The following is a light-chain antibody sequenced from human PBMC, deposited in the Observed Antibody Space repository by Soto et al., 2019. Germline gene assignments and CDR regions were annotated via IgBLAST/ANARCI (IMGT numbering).Light chain of an antibody. J-gene: IGKJ4*01. CDR3: QQHYSTPLT. V-gene: IGKV4-1*01. CDR1: QSVLSSSNNKNS. Sequence: DIVMTQSPDSLAVSLGERATINCKSSQSVLSSSNNKNSLAWYQQKPGQPPKLLIYWASSRESGVPDRFSGSGSGTDFTLTISSLQAEDAAVYYCQQHYSTPLTFGGGTKVEIK. CDR2: WAS.